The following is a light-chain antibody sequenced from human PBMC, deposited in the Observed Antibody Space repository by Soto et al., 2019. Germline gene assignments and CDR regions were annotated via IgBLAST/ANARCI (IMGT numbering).Light chain of an antibody. CDR2: GAA. J-gene: IGKJ5*01. Sequence: EIVLTQSPGTLSLSPGERATLSCRASQSVSNSYLAWYQQKPGQAPRLLIYGAATRATVIPDRFSGSGSGTDFILTISRLEPEDFAVYYCQQYGSSTPITFGQGTRLEIK. CDR3: QQYGSSTPIT. V-gene: IGKV3-20*01. CDR1: QSVSNSY.